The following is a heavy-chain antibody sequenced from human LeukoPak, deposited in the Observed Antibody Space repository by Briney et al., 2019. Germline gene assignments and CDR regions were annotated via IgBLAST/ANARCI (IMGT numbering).Heavy chain of an antibody. J-gene: IGHJ5*02. CDR2: ISHSGST. D-gene: IGHD2-2*01. CDR1: GGSFSGYY. V-gene: IGHV4-34*01. Sequence: PSETLSLTCAVYGGSFSGYYWSWIRQPPGKGLEWIGEISHSGSTNYNPSLKSRVTISVDTSKNQFSLKLSSVTAADTAVYFCARGPYCSSTSCLIAAAANWFDPWGQGTLVTVSS. CDR3: ARGPYCSSTSCLIAAAANWFDP.